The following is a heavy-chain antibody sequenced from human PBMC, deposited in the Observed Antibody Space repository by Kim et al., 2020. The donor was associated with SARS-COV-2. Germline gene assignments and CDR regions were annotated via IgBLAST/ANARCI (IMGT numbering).Heavy chain of an antibody. CDR3: AILEYSSSWYYFDY. Sequence: SETLSLTCTVSGGSISSSSYYWGWIRQPPGKGLEWIGSIYYSGSTYYNPSLKSRVTISVDTSKNQFSLKLSSVTAADTAVYYCAILEYSSSWYYFDYWGQGTLLTVSS. D-gene: IGHD6-13*01. J-gene: IGHJ4*02. V-gene: IGHV4-39*01. CDR1: GGSISSSSYY. CDR2: IYYSGST.